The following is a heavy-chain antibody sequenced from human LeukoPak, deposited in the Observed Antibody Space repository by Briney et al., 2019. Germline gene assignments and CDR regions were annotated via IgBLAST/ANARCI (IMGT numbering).Heavy chain of an antibody. J-gene: IGHJ6*02. CDR1: GFTFSSYA. Sequence: GGSLRLSCAASGFTFSSYAMHWVRQAPGKGLEWVAVMSYDGGHKYYADSVKGRFTISRDNSKNTLHLQMNSLRAEDTAVYYCAKGQLVDYGMDVWGQGTTVTVSS. CDR2: MSYDGGHK. D-gene: IGHD2-15*01. CDR3: AKGQLVDYGMDV. V-gene: IGHV3-30*18.